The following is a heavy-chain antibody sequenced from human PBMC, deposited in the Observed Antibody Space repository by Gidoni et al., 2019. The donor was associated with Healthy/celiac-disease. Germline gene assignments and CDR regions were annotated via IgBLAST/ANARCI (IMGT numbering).Heavy chain of an antibody. J-gene: IGHJ4*02. V-gene: IGHV3-30*01. CDR2: ISYDGSNK. D-gene: IGHD3-22*01. CDR3: ARPGITMIVVAPIYFDY. Sequence: QVQLVESGGGVVQPGRSLRLSWSASGFTLSSYAMHWVRQAPGKGLEWVAVISYDGSNKYYADSVNGRFTISREDSKNTLYLQMNSLRAEDTAVYYCARPGITMIVVAPIYFDYWGQGTLVTVSS. CDR1: GFTLSSYA.